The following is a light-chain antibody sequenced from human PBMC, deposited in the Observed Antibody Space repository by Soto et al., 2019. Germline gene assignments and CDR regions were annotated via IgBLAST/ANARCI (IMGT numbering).Light chain of an antibody. Sequence: QSALTQPASVSGSPGQSITISCTGISSDVGAYNYVSWYQQHPGKAPKLMIYNVSTRPSGISNRFSGSKSGNTASLTISGLQAEDEADYYCSSYTRSRTRVFGTGTKLTVL. J-gene: IGLJ1*01. V-gene: IGLV2-14*03. CDR2: NVS. CDR1: SSDVGAYNY. CDR3: SSYTRSRTRV.